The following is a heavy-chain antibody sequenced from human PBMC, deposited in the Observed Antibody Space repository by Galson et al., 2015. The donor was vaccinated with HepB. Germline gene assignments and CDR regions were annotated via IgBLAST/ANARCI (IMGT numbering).Heavy chain of an antibody. V-gene: IGHV5-51*03. J-gene: IGHJ4*02. CDR2: IYPGDSDT. D-gene: IGHD3-3*01. CDR3: ARRDFWSGTHDYFDY. CDR1: GYSFTSYW. Sequence: QSGAEVKKPGESLKISCKGSGYSFTSYWIGWVRQMPGKGLEWMGIIYPGDSDTRYSPSFQGQVTISADKSISTAYLQWSSLKASDTAMYYCARRDFWSGTHDYFDYWGQGTPVTVSS.